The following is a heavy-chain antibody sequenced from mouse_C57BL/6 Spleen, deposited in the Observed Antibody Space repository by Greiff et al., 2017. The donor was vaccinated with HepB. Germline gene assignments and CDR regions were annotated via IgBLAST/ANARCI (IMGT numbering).Heavy chain of an antibody. Sequence: VQLKESGAELVKPGASVKLSCTASGFNIKDYYMHWVKQRTEQGLEWIGRIDPEDGETKYAPKFQGKATITADTSSNTAYLQLSSLTSEDTAVYYCAIRGYGSSYDWYFDVWGTGTTVTVSS. D-gene: IGHD1-1*01. J-gene: IGHJ1*03. CDR1: GFNIKDYY. V-gene: IGHV14-2*01. CDR2: IDPEDGET. CDR3: AIRGYGSSYDWYFDV.